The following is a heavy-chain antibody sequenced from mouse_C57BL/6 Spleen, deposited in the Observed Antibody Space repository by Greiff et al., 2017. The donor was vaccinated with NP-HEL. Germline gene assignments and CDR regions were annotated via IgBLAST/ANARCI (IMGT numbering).Heavy chain of an antibody. CDR2: IHPNCGST. D-gene: IGHD2-1*01. CDR3: ASHYGNYVAFAY. Sequence: QVQLQQPGADLVKPGASVKLSCTASGYTFTSYWMHWVKQRPGQGLEWIGMIHPNCGSTNYNEKFKSKATLTVDKSSSTAYMQLSSLTSEDSAVYYCASHYGNYVAFAYWGQGTLVTVSA. V-gene: IGHV1-64*01. CDR1: GYTFTSYW. J-gene: IGHJ3*01.